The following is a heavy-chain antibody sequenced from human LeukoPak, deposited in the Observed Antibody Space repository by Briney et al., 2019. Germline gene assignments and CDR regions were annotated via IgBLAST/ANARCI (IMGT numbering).Heavy chain of an antibody. CDR1: GGTFSSYA. Sequence: SVKVSCKASGGTFSSYAISWVRLAPGQGLEWMGRIIPILGIANYAQKFQGRVTITADKSTSTAYMELSSLRSEDTAVYYCARGGSYYGSGKDWFDPWGQGTLVTVSS. CDR2: IIPILGIA. V-gene: IGHV1-69*04. CDR3: ARGGSYYGSGKDWFDP. D-gene: IGHD3-10*01. J-gene: IGHJ5*02.